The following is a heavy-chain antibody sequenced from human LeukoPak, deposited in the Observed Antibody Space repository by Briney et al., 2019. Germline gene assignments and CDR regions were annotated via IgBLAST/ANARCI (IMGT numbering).Heavy chain of an antibody. CDR3: ARSTRQWLGPYNWFDP. Sequence: KPSETLSLTCPVSGGSISSYYWSWIRPPPGKGLEWIGYIYYSGSTNYNPSLKSRVTISVDTSKNQFSLKLSSVTAADTAVYYCARSTRQWLGPYNWFDPWGQGTLVTVSS. CDR2: IYYSGST. CDR1: GGSISSYY. V-gene: IGHV4-59*01. D-gene: IGHD6-19*01. J-gene: IGHJ5*02.